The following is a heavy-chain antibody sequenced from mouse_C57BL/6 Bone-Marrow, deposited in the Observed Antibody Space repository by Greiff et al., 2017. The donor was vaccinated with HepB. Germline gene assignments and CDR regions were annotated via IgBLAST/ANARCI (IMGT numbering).Heavy chain of an antibody. J-gene: IGHJ4*01. V-gene: IGHV10-1*01. CDR3: VRQGSPLLFGDY. Sequence: EVKLEESGGGLVQPKGSLKLSCAASGFSFNTYAMNWVRQAPGKGLEWVARIRSKSNNYATYYADSVKDRFTISRDDSESMLYLQMNNLKTEDTAMYYCVRQGSPLLFGDYWGQGTSVTVSS. D-gene: IGHD2-1*01. CDR2: IRSKSNNYAT. CDR1: GFSFNTYA.